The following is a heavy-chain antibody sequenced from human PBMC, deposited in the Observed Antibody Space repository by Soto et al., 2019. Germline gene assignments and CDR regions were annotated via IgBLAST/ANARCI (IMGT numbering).Heavy chain of an antibody. Sequence: GGSLRLSCAASGFTFSSHAMSWVRQAPGKGLEWVSAISGSGGSTYYADSVKGRFTISRDNSKNTLDLQMNSLRAEDTAVYYCAKDQIRVLLWTNYYFGMDVWGQGTTVTVS. CDR3: AKDQIRVLLWTNYYFGMDV. V-gene: IGHV3-23*01. CDR1: GFTFSSHA. CDR2: ISGSGGST. D-gene: IGHD3-16*01. J-gene: IGHJ6*02.